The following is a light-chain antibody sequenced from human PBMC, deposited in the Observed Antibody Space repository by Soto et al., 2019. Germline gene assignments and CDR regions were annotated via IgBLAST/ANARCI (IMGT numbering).Light chain of an antibody. J-gene: IGKJ1*01. CDR1: QSISTW. CDR2: DAS. CDR3: QQYMNYAT. V-gene: IGKV1-5*01. Sequence: DIQMTQSPSTLSAYVGDRVTFTCRASQSISTWLAWYQQKPGKAPKLLIYDASSLQSDVPSRFSGSGSGTEFTLTISARQTDDFASYYCQQYMNYATFGQGTKVEIK.